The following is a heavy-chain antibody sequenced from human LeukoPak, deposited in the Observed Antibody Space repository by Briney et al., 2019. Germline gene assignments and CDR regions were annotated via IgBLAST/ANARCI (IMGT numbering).Heavy chain of an antibody. J-gene: IGHJ6*02. CDR2: ISGSGGST. D-gene: IGHD2-2*01. V-gene: IGHV3-23*01. CDR1: GFTFSSYA. Sequence: GGSLRLSCAASGFTFSSYAMSWVRQAPGKGLEWVSAISGSGGSTYYADSVKGRFTNSRDNPKNTLYLQMNSLRAEDTAVYYCAKGQSRCSSTSCPPHYYYYGMDVWGQGTTVTVSS. CDR3: AKGQSRCSSTSCPPHYYYYGMDV.